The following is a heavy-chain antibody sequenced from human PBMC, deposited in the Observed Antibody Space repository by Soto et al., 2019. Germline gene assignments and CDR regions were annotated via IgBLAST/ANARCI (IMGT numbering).Heavy chain of an antibody. Sequence: SETLSLTCTVSGGSITSSSYYWGWIRQPPGKGLEWIGSIYYSGSTYYNPSLKSRVTISVDTSKNQFSLKLSSVTAADTAVYYCARQGRVYYFDFWGQGTLVTVSS. V-gene: IGHV4-39*01. CDR3: ARQGRVYYFDF. CDR2: IYYSGST. J-gene: IGHJ4*02. CDR1: GGSITSSSYY.